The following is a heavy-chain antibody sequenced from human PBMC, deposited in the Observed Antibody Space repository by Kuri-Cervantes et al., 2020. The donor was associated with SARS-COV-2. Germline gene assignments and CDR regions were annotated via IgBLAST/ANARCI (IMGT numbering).Heavy chain of an antibody. J-gene: IGHJ4*02. Sequence: GESLKISCAASGFTFSNAWMSWVRQAPGKGLEWVSTISDSGATTHYADSVKGRFTTSRDNSKNTLYLHMNSLRVDDTAVYYCAKGRRSTYYSSVDYCGQGTLVTVSS. CDR3: AKGRRSTYYSSVDY. CDR1: GFTFSNAW. CDR2: ISDSGATT. D-gene: IGHD2-2*02. V-gene: IGHV3-23*01.